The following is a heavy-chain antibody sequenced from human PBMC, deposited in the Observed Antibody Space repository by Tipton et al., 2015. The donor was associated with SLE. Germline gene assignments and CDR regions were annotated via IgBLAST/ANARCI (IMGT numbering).Heavy chain of an antibody. V-gene: IGHV4-34*01. CDR2: INHSGGT. CDR1: GGSFSGYY. Sequence: TLSLTCAVYGGSFSGYYWSWIRQPPGKGLEWIGEINHSGGTNYNPPLKSRVTISVDTSKNQFSLKLSSVTAADTAVYYCARRRYMDVWGKGTMVTVSS. CDR3: ARRRYMDV. J-gene: IGHJ6*04.